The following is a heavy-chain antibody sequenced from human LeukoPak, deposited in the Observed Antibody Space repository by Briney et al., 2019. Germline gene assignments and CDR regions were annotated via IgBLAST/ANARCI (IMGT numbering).Heavy chain of an antibody. D-gene: IGHD1-1*01. CDR2: ISYDGSNK. Sequence: PGRSLRLSCAASGFTFSSYGMHWVRQAPGKGLEWVAVISYDGSNKYYADSVKGRFTISRDNSKNTLYLQMNSLRAEDTAVYYCAGQLYYFDYWGQGTLVTDSS. V-gene: IGHV3-30*03. CDR1: GFTFSSYG. CDR3: AGQLYYFDY. J-gene: IGHJ4*02.